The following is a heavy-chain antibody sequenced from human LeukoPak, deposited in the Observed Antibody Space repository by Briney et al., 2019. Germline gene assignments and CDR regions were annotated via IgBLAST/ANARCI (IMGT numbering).Heavy chain of an antibody. CDR2: ISGSGVST. D-gene: IGHD6-13*01. V-gene: IGHV3-23*01. J-gene: IGHJ5*02. Sequence: PGGSLRLSCAASGFTFSNYAMSWVRQAPGKGLEWVSTISGSGVSTYYADSEKGRFTISRDNSKNTLYLQMNSLRAEDTAVYYCAKDRIAVAAPYNWFDPWGQGTLVTVSS. CDR1: GFTFSNYA. CDR3: AKDRIAVAAPYNWFDP.